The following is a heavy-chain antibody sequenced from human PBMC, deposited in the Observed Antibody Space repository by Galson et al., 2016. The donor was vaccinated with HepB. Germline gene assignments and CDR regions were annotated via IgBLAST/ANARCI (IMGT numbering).Heavy chain of an antibody. D-gene: IGHD4-23*01. CDR2: IGIAGDT. Sequence: SLRLSCAASGFTFSSYDMHWVRQATGKGLEWVSGIGIAGDTYYQDSVKGRFPISRENAKNPLYLQMNSLRAGDTAVYYWARYYGGNPPGEYGMDVWGQGTTVTVSS. CDR3: ARYYGGNPPGEYGMDV. J-gene: IGHJ6*02. V-gene: IGHV3-13*01. CDR1: GFTFSSYD.